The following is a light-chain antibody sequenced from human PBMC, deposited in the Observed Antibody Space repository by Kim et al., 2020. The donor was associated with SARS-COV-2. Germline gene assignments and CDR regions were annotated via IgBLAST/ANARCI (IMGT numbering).Light chain of an antibody. CDR1: TNTVGNRG. CDR3: SAWDSALSAWV. CDR2: RNN. Sequence: QTAPLSCTGTTNTVGNRGAAWLQQHQGHPPKLLSYRNNNRPSGTSERFSASRSGSTASLTITGLQPEDEADYYCSAWDSALSAWVFGGGTQLTVL. J-gene: IGLJ3*02. V-gene: IGLV10-54*04.